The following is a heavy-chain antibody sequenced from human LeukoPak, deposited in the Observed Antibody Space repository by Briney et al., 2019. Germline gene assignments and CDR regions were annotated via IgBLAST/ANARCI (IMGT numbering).Heavy chain of an antibody. D-gene: IGHD5-24*01. J-gene: IGHJ4*02. CDR3: ARGALEMATITSPYYFDY. CDR2: ISSSSSYI. Sequence: GGSLRLSCAASGFTVSSNYMSWVRQAPGKGLEWVSSISSSSSYIYYADSVKGRFTISRDNAKNSLYLQMNSLRAEDTAVYYCARGALEMATITSPYYFDYWGQGTLVTVSS. V-gene: IGHV3-21*01. CDR1: GFTVSSNY.